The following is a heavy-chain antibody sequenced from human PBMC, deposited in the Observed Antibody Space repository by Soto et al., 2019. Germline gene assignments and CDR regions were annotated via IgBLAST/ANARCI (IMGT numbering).Heavy chain of an antibody. J-gene: IGHJ4*02. V-gene: IGHV3-74*01. CDR2: INGDGSIT. Sequence: EVQLVESGGCLGQPGGSLRLSCAASGFTFRNYWMYWVRQAPGKGLVWVSHINGDGSITAYADSVRGRFTISRDDAKNTLFLQMNSLRPEDTAVYYCVRGGNYVWGSYQDWGQGTLVTVSS. D-gene: IGHD3-16*02. CDR3: VRGGNYVWGSYQD. CDR1: GFTFRNYW.